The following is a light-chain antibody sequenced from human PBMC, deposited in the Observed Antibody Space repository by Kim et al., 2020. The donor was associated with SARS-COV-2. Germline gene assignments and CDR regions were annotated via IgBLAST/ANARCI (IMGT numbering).Light chain of an antibody. V-gene: IGLV4-60*03. J-gene: IGLJ3*02. CDR2: LEGSGSY. Sequence: SVKLTCTLSSGHSSYIIAWHQQQPGKAPRYLMKLEGSGSYNRGSGVPDRFSGSSSGANRYLTISSLQSEDEADYYCETWDSNTRVFGGGTQLTVL. CDR3: ETWDSNTRV. CDR1: SGHSSYI.